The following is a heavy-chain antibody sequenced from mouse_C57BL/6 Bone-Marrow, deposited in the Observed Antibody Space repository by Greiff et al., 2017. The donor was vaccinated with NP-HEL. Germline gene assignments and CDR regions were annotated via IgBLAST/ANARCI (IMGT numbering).Heavy chain of an antibody. CDR1: GYTFTSYW. J-gene: IGHJ2*01. CDR3: ARESKDLFDY. CDR2: IHPNSGST. Sequence: VQLQQSGAELVKPGASVKLSCKASGYTFTSYWMHWVKQRPGQGLEWIGMIHPNSGSTNYNEKFKSKATLTVDKSSSTAYMQLSSLTSEDSAVYYCARESKDLFDYWGQGTTLTVSS. V-gene: IGHV1-64*01. D-gene: IGHD2-5*01.